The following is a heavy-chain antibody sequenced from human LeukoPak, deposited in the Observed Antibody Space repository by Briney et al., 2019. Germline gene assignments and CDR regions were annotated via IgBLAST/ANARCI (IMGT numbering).Heavy chain of an antibody. CDR2: IYYSGST. J-gene: IGHJ4*02. CDR1: GGSISSGDYY. Sequence: SQTLSLTCTVSGGSISSGDYYWSWIRQPPGKGLEWIGYIYYSGSTYYNPSLKSRVTLSVDTSKNQFSLKLSSVTAADTAVYYCARAVAAAGIIDWGQGTLVTVSS. V-gene: IGHV4-30-4*08. D-gene: IGHD6-13*01. CDR3: ARAVAAAGIID.